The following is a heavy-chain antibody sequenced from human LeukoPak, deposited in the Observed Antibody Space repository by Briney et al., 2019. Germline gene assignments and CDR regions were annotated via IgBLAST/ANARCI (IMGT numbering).Heavy chain of an antibody. Sequence: GGSLRLSCAASGFTFSSYAMSWVRQAPGKGLEWVSAISGSGGSTYYADSVKGRFTISRDNSKNTLYLQMNSLRAEDTAVYYCAKDKGIAVAGTGYYYGMDVWGQGTTVTVSS. J-gene: IGHJ6*02. V-gene: IGHV3-23*01. CDR2: ISGSGGST. CDR1: GFTFSSYA. D-gene: IGHD6-19*01. CDR3: AKDKGIAVAGTGYYYGMDV.